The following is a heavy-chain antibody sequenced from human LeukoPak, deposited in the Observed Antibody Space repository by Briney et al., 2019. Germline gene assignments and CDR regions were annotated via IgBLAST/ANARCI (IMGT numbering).Heavy chain of an antibody. V-gene: IGHV4-31*03. CDR2: IYYSGST. Sequence: SETLSLTCTVSGGSISSGGYYWSWIRQHPGKGLEWIGYIYYSGSTYYNPSLKSRVTISVDTSKNQFSLKLSSVTAADTAVYYCARDQSSWYSFDYWGQGTLVTVSS. D-gene: IGHD6-13*01. CDR1: GGSISSGGYY. J-gene: IGHJ4*02. CDR3: ARDQSSWYSFDY.